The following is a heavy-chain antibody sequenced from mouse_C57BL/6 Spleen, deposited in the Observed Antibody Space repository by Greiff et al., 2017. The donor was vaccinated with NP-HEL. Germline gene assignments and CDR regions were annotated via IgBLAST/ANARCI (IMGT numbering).Heavy chain of an antibody. CDR3: ARGITTVVPYFDY. CDR1: GYAFTNYL. CDR2: INPGSGGT. J-gene: IGHJ2*01. Sequence: VQLVESGAELVRPGTSVKVSCKASGYAFTNYLIEWVKQRPGQGLEWIGVINPGSGGTNYNEKFKGKATLTADKSSSTAYMQLSSLTSEDSAVYFCARGITTVVPYFDYWGQGTTLTVSS. V-gene: IGHV1-54*01. D-gene: IGHD1-1*01.